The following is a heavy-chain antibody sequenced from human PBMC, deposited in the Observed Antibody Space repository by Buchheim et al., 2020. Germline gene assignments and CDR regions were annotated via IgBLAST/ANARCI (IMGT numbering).Heavy chain of an antibody. CDR1: GFSLSTSGVG. CDR2: IYWDDDK. V-gene: IGHV2-5*02. J-gene: IGHJ4*02. CDR3: AHRLFGGVYSYVKDYFDY. D-gene: IGHD5-18*01. Sequence: QITLKESGPTLVKPTQTLTLTCTFSGFSLSTSGVGVGWIRQPPGKALEWLALIYWDDDKRYSPSLKSSLTINKDTSKNQVVLTMTNMDPVDTATYYCAHRLFGGVYSYVKDYFDYWGQGTL.